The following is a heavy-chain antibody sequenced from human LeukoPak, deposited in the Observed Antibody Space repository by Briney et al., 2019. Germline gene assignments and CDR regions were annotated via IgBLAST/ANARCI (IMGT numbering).Heavy chain of an antibody. CDR1: GGSMTTGNW. V-gene: IGHV4-4*02. CDR3: AREGSRRLYMDV. CDR2: IFHNGTR. Sequence: PSRTLSLTWSAAGGSMTTGNWGSWVRQSPDLGRWWIGEIFHNGTRNYNPSLKSRVTISIDISKNQFSLRVTSLTAADSAVYFCAREGSRRLYMDVWGRGTTIVVSS. D-gene: IGHD2-15*01. J-gene: IGHJ6*03.